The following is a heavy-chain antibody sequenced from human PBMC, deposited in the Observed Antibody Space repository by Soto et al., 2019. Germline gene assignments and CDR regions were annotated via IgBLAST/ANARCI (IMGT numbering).Heavy chain of an antibody. Sequence: PSETLSLTCTVSGGSISSYYWSWIRQPPGKGLEWIGYIYYSGSTNYNPSLKSRVTISVDTSKNQFSLKLSSVTAADTAVYYCARRALSTSCHEGCNWFDPWGQGTLVTVSS. CDR1: GGSISSYY. CDR2: IYYSGST. D-gene: IGHD2-2*01. CDR3: ARRALSTSCHEGCNWFDP. V-gene: IGHV4-59*08. J-gene: IGHJ5*02.